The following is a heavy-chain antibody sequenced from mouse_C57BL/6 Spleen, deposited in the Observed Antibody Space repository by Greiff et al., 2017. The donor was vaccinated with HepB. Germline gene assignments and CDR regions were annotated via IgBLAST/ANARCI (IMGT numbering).Heavy chain of an antibody. V-gene: IGHV5-4*03. D-gene: IGHD4-1*01. CDR2: ISDGGSYT. J-gene: IGHJ2*01. Sequence: EVKLVESGGGLVKPGGSLKLSCAASGFTFSSYAMSWVRQTPEKRLEWVATISDGGSYTYYPDNVKGRFTISRDNAKNNLYLQMSHLKSEDTAMYYCARGRTGYYFDYWGQGTTLTVSS. CDR3: ARGRTGYYFDY. CDR1: GFTFSSYA.